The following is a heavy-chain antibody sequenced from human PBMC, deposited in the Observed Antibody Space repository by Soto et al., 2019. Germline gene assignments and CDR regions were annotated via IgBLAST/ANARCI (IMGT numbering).Heavy chain of an antibody. V-gene: IGHV1-69*01. CDR3: ARSQGSSTSLEIYYYYYYGMDV. CDR1: GGTFSSYA. J-gene: IGHJ6*02. D-gene: IGHD2-2*01. Sequence: QVQLVQSGAEVKKPGSSVKVSCKASGGTFSSYAISWVRQAPGQGLEWMGGIIPSSDTTNYAQKFQSRVTITADESTSTAYMELSSLRSEDTAVYYCARSQGSSTSLEIYYYYYYGMDVWGQGTTVTVSS. CDR2: IIPSSDTT.